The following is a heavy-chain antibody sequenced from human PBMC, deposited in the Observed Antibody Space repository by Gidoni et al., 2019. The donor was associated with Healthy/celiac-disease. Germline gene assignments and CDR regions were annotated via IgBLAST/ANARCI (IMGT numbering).Heavy chain of an antibody. D-gene: IGHD3-22*01. V-gene: IGHV3-30*18. CDR1: GFPFRSYG. J-gene: IGHJ4*02. CDR3: AKDLSPMYYYDGDGSGFDY. CDR2: ISYDGSNK. Sequence: QVQLVESGGGVVQPGRSLRLPCAASGFPFRSYGMHWVRQAPGKGLEWVAVISYDGSNKYYADSVKGRFTISRDNSKNTLYLQMNSLRAEDTAVYYCAKDLSPMYYYDGDGSGFDYWGQGTLVTVSS.